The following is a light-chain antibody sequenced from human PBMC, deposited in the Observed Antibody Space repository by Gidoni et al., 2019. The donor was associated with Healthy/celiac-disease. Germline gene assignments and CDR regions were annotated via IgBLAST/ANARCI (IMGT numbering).Light chain of an antibody. J-gene: IGKJ4*01. V-gene: IGKV3-15*01. Sequence: PLSCRASQSVSSNLAWYRQKPGQAPRLLIYGASTRATGIPARFSGSGSGTEFTLTISSLQSEDFAVYYCQQYNNWPLTFGGGTKVEIK. CDR2: GAS. CDR1: QSVSSN. CDR3: QQYNNWPLT.